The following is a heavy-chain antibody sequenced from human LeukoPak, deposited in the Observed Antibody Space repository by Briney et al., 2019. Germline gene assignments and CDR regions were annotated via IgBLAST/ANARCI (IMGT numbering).Heavy chain of an antibody. V-gene: IGHV3-23*01. CDR3: AKDSPLLTI. CDR2: ISYNDGST. J-gene: IGHJ3*02. Sequence: PGGSLRLSCTASGFTFSSYGMSWVRQAPGKGLQWVSAISYNDGSTYYADSVKGRFTISRDNSKNTLYLQMNSLRAEDTATYYCAKDSPLLTIWSQGTMVTVSS. CDR1: GFTFSSYG.